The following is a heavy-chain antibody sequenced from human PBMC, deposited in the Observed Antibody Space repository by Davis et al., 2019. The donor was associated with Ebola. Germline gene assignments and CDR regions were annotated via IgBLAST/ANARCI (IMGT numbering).Heavy chain of an antibody. CDR3: AKDNRNIWSEV. D-gene: IGHD2/OR15-2a*01. V-gene: IGHV3-23*01. J-gene: IGHJ3*01. CDR2: GTGADT. Sequence: GGSLKISCSASGFIFSTYVMSWVRQAPGKGLEWVSTYGTGADTYYADSVKGRFTISRDNSKNTLYLQMNGLRVEDTAIYYCAKDNRNIWSEVWGQGTMVTVSS. CDR1: GFIFSTYV.